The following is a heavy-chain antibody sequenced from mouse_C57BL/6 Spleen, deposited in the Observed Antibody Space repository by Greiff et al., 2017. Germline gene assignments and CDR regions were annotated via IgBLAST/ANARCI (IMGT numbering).Heavy chain of an antibody. Sequence: EVKVVEPGGGLVKPGASLKLSCAASGFTFSDYGMHWVRQAPEKGLEWVAYISSGSSTIYYADTVKGRFTISGDKANNTLFMQMTSLMSEDTAVYYCARDGSGYGDYFDYWGQGTTLTVSS. V-gene: IGHV5-17*01. CDR2: ISSGSSTI. CDR3: ARDGSGYGDYFDY. D-gene: IGHD3-2*02. J-gene: IGHJ2*01. CDR1: GFTFSDYG.